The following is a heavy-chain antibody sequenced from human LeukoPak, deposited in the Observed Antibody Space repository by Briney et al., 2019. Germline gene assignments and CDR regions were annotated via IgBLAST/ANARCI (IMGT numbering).Heavy chain of an antibody. V-gene: IGHV4-31*03. J-gene: IGHJ5*02. CDR1: GGSISSGGYY. Sequence: PSETLSLTCTVSGGSISSGGYYWSWIRQHPGKGLEWIGYIYYSGSTNYNPSLKSRVTISVDTSKNQFSLKLSSVTAADTAVYYCARGITIFGVVKGKPKWFDPWGQGTLVTVSS. CDR2: IYYSGST. CDR3: ARGITIFGVVKGKPKWFDP. D-gene: IGHD3-3*01.